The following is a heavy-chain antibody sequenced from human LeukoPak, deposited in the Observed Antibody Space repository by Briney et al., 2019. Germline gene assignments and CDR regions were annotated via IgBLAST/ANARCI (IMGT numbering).Heavy chain of an antibody. CDR1: GFTFSSYA. J-gene: IGHJ4*02. V-gene: IGHV3-23*01. D-gene: IGHD3-10*01. CDR3: AKEGLLWFGELPYFDY. CDR2: ISGSGGST. Sequence: PGGSLRLSCAASGFTFSSYAMSWVRQAPGKGLEWVSAISGSGGSTYCADSVKGRFTISRDNSKNTLYLQMNSLRAEDTAVYYCAKEGLLWFGELPYFDYWGQGTLVTVSS.